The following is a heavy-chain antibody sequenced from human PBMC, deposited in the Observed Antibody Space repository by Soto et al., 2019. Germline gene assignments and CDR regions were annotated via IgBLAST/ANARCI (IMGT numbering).Heavy chain of an antibody. Sequence: QVQLVESGGGVVQPGRSLRLSCAASGFIFSTYGMHWVRQAPGKGLEWLSVISYDGNNKYYADSVKGRFTVSRDNSKNTLWLQMDRLRTGDTAVYYCAKVLLLTTITTVGDWGQGTLVTVSS. CDR3: AKVLLLTTITTVGD. CDR1: GFIFSTYG. CDR2: ISYDGNNK. D-gene: IGHD4-17*01. J-gene: IGHJ4*02. V-gene: IGHV3-30*18.